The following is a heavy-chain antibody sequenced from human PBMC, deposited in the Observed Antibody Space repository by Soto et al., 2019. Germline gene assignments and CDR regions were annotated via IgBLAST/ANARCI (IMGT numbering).Heavy chain of an antibody. J-gene: IGHJ4*02. CDR1: GYDFTIYW. CDR3: ARAREGGYGGYDAPLDF. D-gene: IGHD5-12*01. CDR2: IYPDGSDA. V-gene: IGHV5-51*01. Sequence: VQLVQSGAEVKKAGESLRISCKASGYDFTIYWIAWVRQMSGGGLEWMGNIYPDGSDAKYNPSFQGQVTFSVDKSVSTASVQWTTLKASDTAIYYCARAREGGYGGYDAPLDFWGQGTPVTVSS.